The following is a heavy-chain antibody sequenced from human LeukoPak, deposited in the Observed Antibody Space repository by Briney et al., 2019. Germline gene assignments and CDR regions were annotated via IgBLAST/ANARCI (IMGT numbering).Heavy chain of an antibody. CDR2: IYYSGRT. CDR1: GGSLSRYY. J-gene: IGHJ5*02. V-gene: IGHV4-59*01. D-gene: IGHD2-2*01. CDR3: ARELLGYCSSTSCYSKGWFDP. Sequence: SETLSLTCTVSGGSLSRYYWSWIRQPPGKGLEGIGYIYYSGRTNYNPSLKSRVTISVDTCKNQGSLKLSSVTAADTAVYYCARELLGYCSSTSCYSKGWFDPWGQGTLVTVSS.